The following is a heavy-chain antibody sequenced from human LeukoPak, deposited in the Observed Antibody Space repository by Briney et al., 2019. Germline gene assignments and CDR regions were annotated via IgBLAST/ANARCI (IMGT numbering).Heavy chain of an antibody. V-gene: IGHV3-21*01. CDR1: GFTFSSYS. CDR2: ISSSSSYI. CDR3: ARDFGGSYYPDFDY. J-gene: IGHJ4*02. Sequence: NAGGSLRLSCAASGFTFSSYSMNWVRQAPGKGLEWVSSISSSSSYIYYADSVKGRFTISRDNAKNSLYLQMNSLRAEDTAVYYCARDFGGSYYPDFDYWGQGTLVTVSS. D-gene: IGHD1-26*01.